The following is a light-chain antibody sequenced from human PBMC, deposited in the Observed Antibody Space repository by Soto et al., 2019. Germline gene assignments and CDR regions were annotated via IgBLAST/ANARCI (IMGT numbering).Light chain of an antibody. CDR3: QQYESSPLT. V-gene: IGKV3-20*01. CDR2: RAS. J-gene: IGKJ4*01. Sequence: EIVLTQSPDTLSLSPGERATLSCRASQRVSSGCLAWYQQKPGQAPRLLIYRASTRATGIPDRFTGSGSGTDFTLTISRLEPEDFAVYYCQQYESSPLTFGGGTKVEIK. CDR1: QRVSSGC.